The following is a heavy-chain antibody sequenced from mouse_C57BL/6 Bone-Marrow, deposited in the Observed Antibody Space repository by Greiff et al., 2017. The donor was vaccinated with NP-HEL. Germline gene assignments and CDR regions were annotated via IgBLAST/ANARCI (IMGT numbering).Heavy chain of an antibody. CDR1: GYSFTDYN. D-gene: IGHD1-1*01. CDR2: INPNYGTT. J-gene: IGHJ3*01. CDR3: ARSIYYYGSSPWFAY. V-gene: IGHV1-39*01. Sequence: EVKLMESGPELVKPGASVKISCKASGYSFTDYNMNWVKQSNGKSLEWIGVINPNYGTTSYNQKFKGKATLTVDQSSSTAYMQLNSLTSEDSAVYYCARSIYYYGSSPWFAYWGQGTLVTVSA.